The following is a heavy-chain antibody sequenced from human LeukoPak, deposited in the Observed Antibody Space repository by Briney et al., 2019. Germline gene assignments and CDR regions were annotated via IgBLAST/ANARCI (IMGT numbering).Heavy chain of an antibody. D-gene: IGHD3-10*01. CDR2: ISYDGSNK. J-gene: IGHJ4*02. CDR3: AKDGDYYGSGSSHIDY. CDR1: GFTFSSYG. V-gene: IGHV3-30*18. Sequence: GGSLRLSCAASGFTFSSYGMHWVRQAPGKGLEWVAVISYDGSNKYYADSVKGRFTISRDNSKNTLYLQMNSLRAEDTAVYYCAKDGDYYGSGSSHIDYWGQGALVTVSS.